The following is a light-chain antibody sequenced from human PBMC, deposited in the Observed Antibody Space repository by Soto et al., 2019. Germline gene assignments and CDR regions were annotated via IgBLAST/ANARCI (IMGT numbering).Light chain of an antibody. V-gene: IGLV2-14*03. J-gene: IGLJ2*01. CDR1: SSDVGAFTS. CDR3: SSYSRSTTLVV. CDR2: DII. Sequence: QSVLTQPASVSGSPGQSITISCTGTSSDVGAFTSVSWYQQHPGKAPKLIIYDIIHRPSGVSDRFSGSKSVNTASLTISGRQPEDEATYHCSSYSRSTTLVVFGGGTKVTVL.